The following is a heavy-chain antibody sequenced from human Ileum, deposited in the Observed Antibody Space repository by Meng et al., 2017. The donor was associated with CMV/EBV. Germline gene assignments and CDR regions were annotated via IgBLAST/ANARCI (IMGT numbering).Heavy chain of an antibody. CDR2: IYYSGST. CDR3: ARALGYCSGGSCYSNWFDP. CDR1: SGGYY. D-gene: IGHD2-15*01. J-gene: IGHJ5*02. V-gene: IGHV4-31*02. Sequence: SGGYYWSWSRQHPGKGLEWIGYIYYSGSTYYNPSLKSRVTISVDTSKNQFSLKLSSVTAADTAVYYCARALGYCSGGSCYSNWFDPWGQGTLVTVSS.